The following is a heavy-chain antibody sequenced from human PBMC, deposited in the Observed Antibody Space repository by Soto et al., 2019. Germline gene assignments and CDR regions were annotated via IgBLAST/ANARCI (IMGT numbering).Heavy chain of an antibody. CDR3: ARDRGDRYFDY. V-gene: IGHV4-59*01. Sequence: QVQLQESGPGLVKPSETLSLTCTVSGGSISSYYWSWIRQTPGKGLEWIGYIHYSGSTDYNPSLTSXXTXSXXTSKNQLSLKLNSVTTADTAVYYCARDRGDRYFDYWGQGALVTVSS. CDR2: IHYSGST. D-gene: IGHD4-17*01. CDR1: GGSISSYY. J-gene: IGHJ4*02.